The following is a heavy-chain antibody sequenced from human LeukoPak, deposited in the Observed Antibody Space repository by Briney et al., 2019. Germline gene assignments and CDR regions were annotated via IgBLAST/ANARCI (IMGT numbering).Heavy chain of an antibody. CDR1: GYTFTSYG. D-gene: IGHD4-17*01. V-gene: IGHV1-18*01. CDR2: ISAYNGNT. Sequence: ASVKVSCKASGYTFTSYGISWVRQAPGQGLEWMGWISAYNGNTNYAQKLQGRVTMTTDTPTSTAYMELRSLRSDDTAVYYCARVPSTYTVTTGLNWFDPWGQGTLVTVSS. CDR3: ARVPSTYTVTTGLNWFDP. J-gene: IGHJ5*02.